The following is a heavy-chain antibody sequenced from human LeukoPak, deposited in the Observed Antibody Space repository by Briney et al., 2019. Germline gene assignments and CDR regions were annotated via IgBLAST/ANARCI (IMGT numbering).Heavy chain of an antibody. CDR1: GGTFSSYG. CDR3: ARDLPTITPRRITMYYFDY. J-gene: IGHJ4*02. V-gene: IGHV1-18*01. D-gene: IGHD3-10*02. Sequence: GSSVKVSCKASGGTFSSYGISWVRQAPGQGLEWMGWISAYNGNTNYAQKLQGRVTMTTDTSTSTAYMELRSLRSDDTAVYYCARDLPTITPRRITMYYFDYWGQGTLVTVSS. CDR2: ISAYNGNT.